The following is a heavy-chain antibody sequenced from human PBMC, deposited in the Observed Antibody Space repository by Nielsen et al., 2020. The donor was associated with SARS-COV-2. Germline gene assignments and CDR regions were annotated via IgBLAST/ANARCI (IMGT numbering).Heavy chain of an antibody. Sequence: SGPTLVKPTQTLTLTCTFSGFSLSTSGMRVSWIRQPPGKALEWLARIDWDDDKYYSTSLKTRLTISKDTSKNQVVLTMTNMDPVDTATYYCAQQYYDILTGYYAGFDPWGQGTLVTVSS. V-gene: IGHV2-70*04. J-gene: IGHJ5*02. CDR2: IDWDDDK. CDR3: AQQYYDILTGYYAGFDP. CDR1: GFSLSTSGMR. D-gene: IGHD3-9*01.